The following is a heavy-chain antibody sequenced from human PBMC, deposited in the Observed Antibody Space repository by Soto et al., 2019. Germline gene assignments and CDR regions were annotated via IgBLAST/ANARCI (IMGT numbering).Heavy chain of an antibody. J-gene: IGHJ5*02. V-gene: IGHV1-18*01. Sequence: QVQLVQSGAEVKKPGASVKVSCRASGYTFTSYGISWVRQAPGQGLEWMGWISAYNGNTYYAQNLQGRVTMAKDTSTSTAYMGLRSLRSDDTAVYYCAREYYSGSGPWSWGQGTLVTVSS. D-gene: IGHD3-10*01. CDR1: GYTFTSYG. CDR3: AREYYSGSGPWS. CDR2: ISAYNGNT.